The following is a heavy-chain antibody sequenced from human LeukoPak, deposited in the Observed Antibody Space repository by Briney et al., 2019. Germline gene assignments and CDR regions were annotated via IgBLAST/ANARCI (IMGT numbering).Heavy chain of an antibody. CDR1: GYSFNTYW. Sequence: GESLKISCKGSGYSFNTYWIGWVRQMPGKGLEWMGIIYPGDSDTKYSPSFQGQVTISADKSISTAYLQWSSLKASDTAMYYCARGSYDYVWGSYRYTDYYYYYMDVWGKGTTVTVSS. J-gene: IGHJ6*03. CDR3: ARGSYDYVWGSYRYTDYYYYYMDV. CDR2: IYPGDSDT. D-gene: IGHD3-16*02. V-gene: IGHV5-51*01.